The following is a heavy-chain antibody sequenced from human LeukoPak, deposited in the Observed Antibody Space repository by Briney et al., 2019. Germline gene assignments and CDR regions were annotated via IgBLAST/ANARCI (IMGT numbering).Heavy chain of an antibody. D-gene: IGHD3-3*01. CDR2: ISSSSSTI. Sequence: GGSLRLSCAASGFTFSSYSMNWVRQAPGKGLEWVSYISSSSSTIYYADSVKGRFTISRDNAKNSLYLQMNSLRAEDTAVYYCARGGTIFGVVTAYYYYYYMDVWGKGTTVTVSS. V-gene: IGHV3-48*01. CDR3: ARGGTIFGVVTAYYYYYYMDV. J-gene: IGHJ6*03. CDR1: GFTFSSYS.